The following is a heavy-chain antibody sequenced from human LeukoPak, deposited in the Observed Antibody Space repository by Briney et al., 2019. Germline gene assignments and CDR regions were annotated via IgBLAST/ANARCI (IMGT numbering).Heavy chain of an antibody. D-gene: IGHD6-19*01. CDR2: IIPIFGTA. Sequence: SVKVSCKASGYTFTSYDINWVRQAPGQGLEWMGGIIPIFGTANYAQKFQGRVTITADESTSTAYMELSSLRSEDTAVYYCARDLYSSGAFDIWGQGTMVTISA. V-gene: IGHV1-69*13. J-gene: IGHJ3*02. CDR1: GYTFTSYD. CDR3: ARDLYSSGAFDI.